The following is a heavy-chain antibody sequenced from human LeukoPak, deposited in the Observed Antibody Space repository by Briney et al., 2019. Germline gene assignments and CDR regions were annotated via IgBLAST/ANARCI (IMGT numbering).Heavy chain of an antibody. CDR1: GFTFSSYA. V-gene: IGHV3-23*01. CDR2: ISGSGGST. Sequence: PGGSLRLSCAASGFTFSSYAMSWVRQAPGKGLEWVSAISGSGGSTYYADSVKGRFTISRDNSKNTLYLQMNSLRAEDTAVYYCAKTEYYYDSSGYYSPYFDYWGQGTLVTVSS. D-gene: IGHD3-22*01. CDR3: AKTEYYYDSSGYYSPYFDY. J-gene: IGHJ4*02.